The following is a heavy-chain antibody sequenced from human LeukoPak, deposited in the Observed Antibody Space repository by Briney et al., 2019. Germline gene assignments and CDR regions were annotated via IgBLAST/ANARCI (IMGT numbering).Heavy chain of an antibody. V-gene: IGHV3-7*01. CDR3: AKTGTYFDFDY. D-gene: IGHD1-26*01. J-gene: IGHJ4*02. CDR2: IDQDGGEK. Sequence: GGSLRLSCTASGFSFSNAWMSWVRQAPGKGLEWVANIDQDGGEKYYVDSVKDRFTIFRDNSKNSLFLQMNSLSPEDTAVYYCAKTGTYFDFDYWGKGALVTVSS. CDR1: GFSFSNAW.